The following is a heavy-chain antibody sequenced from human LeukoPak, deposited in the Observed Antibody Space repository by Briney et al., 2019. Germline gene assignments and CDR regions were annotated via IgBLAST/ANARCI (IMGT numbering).Heavy chain of an antibody. CDR1: GFTFSDYY. CDR2: ISSSSSTL. Sequence: GGSLRLSCAASGFTFSDYYTSWIRQAPGKGLEWISYISSSSSTLYYADSVKGRFTISRDNAKNSLYLQMNSLRAEDTAVYYCAELGITMIGGVWGKGTTVTISS. J-gene: IGHJ6*04. D-gene: IGHD3-10*02. CDR3: AELGITMIGGV. V-gene: IGHV3-11*04.